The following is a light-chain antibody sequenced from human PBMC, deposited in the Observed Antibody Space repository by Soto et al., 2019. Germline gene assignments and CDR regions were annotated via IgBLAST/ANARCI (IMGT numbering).Light chain of an antibody. J-gene: IGKJ4*01. Sequence: EIVMTQSPATLSVSPGERATLSCRASKSVSSNLAKYQQKPGQAPRPLIYGAPTRATGTPTRFSGSGSGTEFTLISSRLESEDSGVYYCQQYNNWPLTFGGGTKVEIK. CDR2: GAP. V-gene: IGKV3-15*01. CDR3: QQYNNWPLT. CDR1: KSVSSN.